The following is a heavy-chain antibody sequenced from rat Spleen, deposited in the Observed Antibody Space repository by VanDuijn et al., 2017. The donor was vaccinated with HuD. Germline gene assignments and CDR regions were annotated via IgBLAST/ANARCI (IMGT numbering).Heavy chain of an antibody. J-gene: IGHJ3*01. D-gene: IGHD1-5*01. V-gene: IGHV5-58*01. CDR3: TTERYPPFAY. CDR2: INTDGSST. Sequence: EVQLVETGGGLVQPGRSLKLSCVASGFTFSNYWMYWIRQAPGKGLEWVSSINTDGSSTYYRDSVKGRFTISRDNAKSTLYLQMDSLRSEDTATYYCTTERYPPFAYWGQGTLVTVSS. CDR1: GFTFSNYW.